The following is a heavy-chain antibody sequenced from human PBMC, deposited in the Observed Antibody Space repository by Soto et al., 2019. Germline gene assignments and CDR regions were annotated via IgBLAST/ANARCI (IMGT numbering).Heavy chain of an antibody. Sequence: EVQLLESGGGLVQPGGSLRLSCEASGFTFSSYAMSWVRQAPGKGLEWVSAISGGGRSTYYADSVRGRFTISRDNAKNTLYLQMNSLRAEDTAVYYCARDQAHPLRVVVIRGVDYWGQGTLVTVSS. D-gene: IGHD3-22*01. CDR3: ARDQAHPLRVVVIRGVDY. J-gene: IGHJ4*02. V-gene: IGHV3-23*01. CDR2: ISGGGRST. CDR1: GFTFSSYA.